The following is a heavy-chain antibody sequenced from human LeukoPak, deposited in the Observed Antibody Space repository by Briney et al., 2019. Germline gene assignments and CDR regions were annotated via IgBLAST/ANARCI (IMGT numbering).Heavy chain of an antibody. V-gene: IGHV4-31*03. Sequence: TLSLTCTVSGGSISSGGYYWNWIRQYPGKGLEWIGNIYYRGSTYNNPSLKSRVSITLDTSKNQFSLKLSSVIAADTAVYYCARDRPKYYYESSDYYQHDAFDVWGQGTMATVSS. CDR3: ARDRPKYYYESSDYYQHDAFDV. CDR1: GGSISSGGYY. CDR2: IYYRGST. D-gene: IGHD3-22*01. J-gene: IGHJ3*01.